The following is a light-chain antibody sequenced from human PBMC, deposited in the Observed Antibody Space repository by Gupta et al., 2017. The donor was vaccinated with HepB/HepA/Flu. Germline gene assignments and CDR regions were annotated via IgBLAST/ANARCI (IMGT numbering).Light chain of an antibody. V-gene: IGKV3-20*01. CDR2: GAS. J-gene: IGKJ2*01. Sequence: EVVLTQSPGTLSLSPGERATLSCRASQSVSGTYLAGYQQKPGQAPRLLLYGASSRPAGIQDRLTGSGSGTDFTRTSSRMEPDDSAGYDCQRKETFGQGTKLEI. CDR1: QSVSGTY. CDR3: QRKET.